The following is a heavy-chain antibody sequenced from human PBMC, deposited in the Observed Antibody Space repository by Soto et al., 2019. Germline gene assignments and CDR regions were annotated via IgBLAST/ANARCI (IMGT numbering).Heavy chain of an antibody. Sequence: PGGSLSLSCAASGLTVSTKYMNWIRQAPGKGLEWVAALYSGGSAYYADSVKGRFTISRDSSKNTLYLQMNSLRVDDTAVYYCASSVFYSGFLDPWGQGALVTVSS. CDR1: GLTVSTKY. D-gene: IGHD3-10*01. CDR2: LYSGGSA. V-gene: IGHV3-53*01. CDR3: ASSVFYSGFLDP. J-gene: IGHJ5*02.